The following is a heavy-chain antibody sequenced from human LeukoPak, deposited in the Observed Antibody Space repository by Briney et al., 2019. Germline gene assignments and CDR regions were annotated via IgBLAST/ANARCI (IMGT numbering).Heavy chain of an antibody. CDR1: GFTVSNNY. D-gene: IGHD3-16*02. CDR2: IYSGGST. V-gene: IGHV3-53*01. J-gene: IGHJ4*02. Sequence: PGGSLRLSCAASGFTVSNNYMSWVRQAPGKGLEWVSVIYSGGSTYYAGSVKGRLTISRDNSKNTLYLQMTSLRAEDTAVYYCAREGSYVWGSYRSYYFDYWGQGTLVTVSS. CDR3: AREGSYVWGSYRSYYFDY.